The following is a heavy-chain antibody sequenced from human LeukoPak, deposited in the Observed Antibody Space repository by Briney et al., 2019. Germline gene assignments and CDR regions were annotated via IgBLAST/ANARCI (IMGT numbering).Heavy chain of an antibody. D-gene: IGHD6-13*01. V-gene: IGHV1-69*05. CDR1: GGTFSTYA. CDR2: IIPVFGTV. J-gene: IGHJ4*02. CDR3: ARGLEAAAVDY. Sequence: SVKVSCKASGGTFSTYAVSWVRQAPGQGLEWTGRIIPVFGTVNYAQKFQGRVTITTDESTSTVYMELSSLRSEDTAVYYCARGLEAAAVDYWGQGTLVTVSS.